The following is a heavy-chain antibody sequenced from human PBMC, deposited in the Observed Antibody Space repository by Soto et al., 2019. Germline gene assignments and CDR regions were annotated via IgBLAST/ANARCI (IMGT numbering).Heavy chain of an antibody. J-gene: IGHJ5*02. D-gene: IGHD4-17*01. CDR3: AHRGYGDYPRDNWFDP. CDR2: IYRNDDE. Sequence: QITLKESGPTLVKPTQTLTLTCSFSGFSLSTSGRGVGWIRQPPGKALEWLAVIYRNDDERYSPSLKNRVTITKDTYKNQVVLTMTNMDPVDTATYYCAHRGYGDYPRDNWFDPWGQGTLVTVSS. CDR1: GFSLSTSGRG. V-gene: IGHV2-5*01.